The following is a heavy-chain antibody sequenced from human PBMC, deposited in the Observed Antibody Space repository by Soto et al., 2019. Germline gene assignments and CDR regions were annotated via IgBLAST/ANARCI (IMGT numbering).Heavy chain of an antibody. J-gene: IGHJ6*02. CDR3: ARELRFLEWLVPYYYYGTDV. CDR2: INHSGST. Sequence: PSETLSLTCAVYGGSFSGYYWSWIRQPPGKGLEWIGEINHSGSTNYNPSLKSRVTISADTSKNQFSLKLSSVTAADTAVYYCARELRFLEWLVPYYYYGTDVWGQGTTVTVSS. D-gene: IGHD3-3*01. V-gene: IGHV4-34*01. CDR1: GGSFSGYY.